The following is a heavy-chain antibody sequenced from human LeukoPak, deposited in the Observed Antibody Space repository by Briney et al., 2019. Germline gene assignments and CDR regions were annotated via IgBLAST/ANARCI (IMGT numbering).Heavy chain of an antibody. J-gene: IGHJ4*02. CDR1: GFTFSNYA. CDR2: IGSGGTT. Sequence: RGSLRLSCAASGFTFSNYAMSWVRQAPGKGLEWVSSIGSGGTTHYADSVKGRFTISRDNSKNTLFLQMNSLRAEDTAVYYCAKYFYDSSTYSFDYWGQGTLVTVSS. CDR3: AKYFYDSSTYSFDY. V-gene: IGHV3-23*01. D-gene: IGHD3-22*01.